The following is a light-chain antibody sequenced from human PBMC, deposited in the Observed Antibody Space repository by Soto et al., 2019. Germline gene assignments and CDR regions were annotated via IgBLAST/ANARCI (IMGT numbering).Light chain of an antibody. CDR1: QSVSSN. Sequence: ETVMTQSPAALSVSPGERATLSCRASQSVSSNVAWYQQTPGQAPRLLIFGASTRAAGIPDRVSGSGSGTEFTLTISSLQSEDFAVYYCQQYNNWPPVTFGQGTRLDIK. J-gene: IGKJ5*01. CDR2: GAS. V-gene: IGKV3-15*01. CDR3: QQYNNWPPVT.